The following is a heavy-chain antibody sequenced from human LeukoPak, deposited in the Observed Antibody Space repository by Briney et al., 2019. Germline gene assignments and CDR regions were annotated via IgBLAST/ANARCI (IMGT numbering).Heavy chain of an antibody. V-gene: IGHV1-2*02. CDR3: ARGHYDFWSGYPTPPKYYFDY. CDR2: INPNSGGT. CDR1: GYTFTGYY. D-gene: IGHD3-3*01. Sequence: GASVKVSCKASGYTFTGYYMHWVRQAPGQGLEWMGWINPNSGGTNYAQKFQGRVTMTRDTSISTAYMELSRLRSDDTAVYYCARGHYDFWSGYPTPPKYYFDYWGQGTLVTVSS. J-gene: IGHJ4*02.